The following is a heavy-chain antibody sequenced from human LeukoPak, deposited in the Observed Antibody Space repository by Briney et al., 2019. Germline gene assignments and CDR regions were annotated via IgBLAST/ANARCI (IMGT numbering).Heavy chain of an antibody. V-gene: IGHV4-59*01. D-gene: IGHD3-22*01. CDR2: IYYSGST. J-gene: IGHJ4*02. Sequence: SETLSLTCTVSGGSISSYYWSWIRQPPGKGLEWIGYIYYSGSTNYNPFLKSRVTISVDTSKNQFSLKLSSVTAADTAVYYCARTMEYYYDSSGYFNYYFDYWGQGTLVTVSS. CDR3: ARTMEYYYDSSGYFNYYFDY. CDR1: GGSISSYY.